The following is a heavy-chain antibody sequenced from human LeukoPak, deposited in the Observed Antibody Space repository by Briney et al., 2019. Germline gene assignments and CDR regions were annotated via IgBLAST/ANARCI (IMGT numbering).Heavy chain of an antibody. D-gene: IGHD2-2*01. CDR1: GYTFTGYY. J-gene: IGHJ6*02. CDR3: ARGSGVVVPAASYYGMDV. CDR2: INPNSGGT. Sequence: ASVKVSCKASGYTFTGYYMHWVRQAPGQGLEWMGWINPNSGGTNYAQKFQGRVTMTRDTSISTAYMELSRLRSDDTAVYYCARGSGVVVPAASYYGMDVWGQGTTVTVS. V-gene: IGHV1-2*02.